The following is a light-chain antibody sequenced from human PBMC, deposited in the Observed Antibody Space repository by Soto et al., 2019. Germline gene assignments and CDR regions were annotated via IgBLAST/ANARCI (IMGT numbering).Light chain of an antibody. CDR1: QSFNSIY. V-gene: IGKV3D-20*02. CDR2: DAS. J-gene: IGKJ1*01. CDR3: QQRSNWLTWT. Sequence: EIVLTQSPGTLSLSPGERATLSCRASQSFNSIYLAWYQQKPGQAPRLLIYDASNRATGIPARFSGSGSGTDFTLTISSLEPEDFAVYYCQQRSNWLTWTFGQGTKV.